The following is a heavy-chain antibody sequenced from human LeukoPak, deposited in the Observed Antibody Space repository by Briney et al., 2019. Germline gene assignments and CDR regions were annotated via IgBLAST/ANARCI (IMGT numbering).Heavy chain of an antibody. V-gene: IGHV4-31*03. CDR2: IFYSGSA. CDR3: ARDPRGCSGGSCYSI. Sequence: PSETLSLTCTVSGGSISSGDYYWNWIRQHPEKSLEWIGYIFYSGSAYYNPSLKSRVTISVDTSKNQFSLKLSSVTAADTAVYYCARDPRGCSGGSCYSIWGQGTLVTVSS. J-gene: IGHJ4*02. CDR1: GGSISSGDYY. D-gene: IGHD2-15*01.